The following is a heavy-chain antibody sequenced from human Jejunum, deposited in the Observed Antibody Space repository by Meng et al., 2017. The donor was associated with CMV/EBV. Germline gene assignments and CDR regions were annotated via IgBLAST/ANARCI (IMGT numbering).Heavy chain of an antibody. CDR1: GFSFHTYR. V-gene: IGHV3-7*01. D-gene: IGHD5-12*01. CDR3: ARMGYGFEFFDV. CDR2: INDDGSET. J-gene: IGHJ3*01. Sequence: SGFSFHTYRMNWLRQAPGKGLEWVANINDDGSETYYVDSVRGRFTISRDNANNSLYLQMDDLRAEDTAVYYCARMGYGFEFFDVWGQGTMVTVSS.